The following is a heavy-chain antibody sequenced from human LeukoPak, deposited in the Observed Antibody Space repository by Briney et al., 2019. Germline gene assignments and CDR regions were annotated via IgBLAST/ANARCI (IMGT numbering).Heavy chain of an antibody. V-gene: IGHV3-48*03. CDR2: ISSGGSTI. D-gene: IGHD5-18*01. CDR1: GFTFNSYE. Sequence: GGSLRLSCATSGFTFNSYEINWVRQAPGKGLEWVSYISSGGSTIYYADSVKGRFTISRDNAKNSVYLQMNSLRVEDTAVYYCARDLGYSYGYYDYWGQGTLVTASS. J-gene: IGHJ4*02. CDR3: ARDLGYSYGYYDY.